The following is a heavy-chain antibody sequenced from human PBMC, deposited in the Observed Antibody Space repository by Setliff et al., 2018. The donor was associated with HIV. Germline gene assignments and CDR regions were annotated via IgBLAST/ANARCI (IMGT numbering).Heavy chain of an antibody. D-gene: IGHD6-19*01. CDR2: VHAGNSNT. CDR3: ATFYSTGWYNP. J-gene: IGHJ5*02. CDR1: GYSFTSYW. V-gene: IGHV1-3*01. Sequence: GESLKISCKGSGYSFTSYWIGWVRQAPGQRLEWMGWVHAGNSNTKYSQKFQGRVTFTRDTSAHTAYMELSSLTSEDTAVYYCATFYSTGWYNPWGQGTLVTVSS.